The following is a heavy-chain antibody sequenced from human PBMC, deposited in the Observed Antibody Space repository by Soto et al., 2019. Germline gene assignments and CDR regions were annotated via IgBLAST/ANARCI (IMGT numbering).Heavy chain of an antibody. CDR3: AREPTVTPYYYYYCGMDV. Sequence: LRLSCAASGFTFSSYGMHWVRQAPGKGLEWEAVIWYDGSNKYYADSVKGRFTISRDNSKNTLYLQMNSLRAEDTAVYYCAREPTVTPYYYYYCGMDVWGQGTTVTVSS. CDR2: IWYDGSNK. V-gene: IGHV3-33*01. J-gene: IGHJ6*02. CDR1: GFTFSSYG. D-gene: IGHD4-4*01.